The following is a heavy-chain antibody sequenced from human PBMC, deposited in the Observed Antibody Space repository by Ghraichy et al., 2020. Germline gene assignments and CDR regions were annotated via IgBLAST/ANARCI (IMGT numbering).Heavy chain of an antibody. Sequence: LSLTCAASGFTFSNYAMTWVRQAPGKGLEWVTSIRNNGGTHYADSVKGRFTISRDNSKNTVHLQMSSLRAKDTAVYYCARPDPRLGTTGWAYYMDVWGQGTTVTVSS. CDR2: IRNNGGT. D-gene: IGHD3-9*01. J-gene: IGHJ6*02. V-gene: IGHV3-23*01. CDR3: ARPDPRLGTTGWAYYMDV. CDR1: GFTFSNYA.